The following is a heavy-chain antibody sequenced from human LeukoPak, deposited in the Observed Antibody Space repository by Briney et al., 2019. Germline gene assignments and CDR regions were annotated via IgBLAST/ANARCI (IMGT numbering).Heavy chain of an antibody. CDR1: GGFISSSSYY. D-gene: IGHD6-19*01. J-gene: IGHJ4*02. CDR3: ARDRGILGGAVAGRSVDY. CDR2: IYYSGST. Sequence: SETLSLTCTVSGGFISSSSYYWGWIRQPPGKGLEWIGSIYYSGSTYYNPSLKSRVTISVDTSKNQFSLKLSSVTAADTAVYYCARDRGILGGAVAGRSVDYWGQGTLVTVSS. V-gene: IGHV4-39*07.